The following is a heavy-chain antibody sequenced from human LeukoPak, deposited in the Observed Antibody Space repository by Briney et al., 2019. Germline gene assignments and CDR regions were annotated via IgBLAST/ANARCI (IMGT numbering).Heavy chain of an antibody. V-gene: IGHV3-30*18. CDR1: GFTFRNYV. CDR2: TSSDLNVK. J-gene: IGHJ5*02. Sequence: PGGSLRLSCAASGFTFRNYVIHWVRQAPGKGLEWVAVTSSDLNVKLYADSVKGRFTISRDNSRSTLYLQMNSLRAEDTAVYYCAKGEDPWGQGTLVTVSS. CDR3: AKGEDP.